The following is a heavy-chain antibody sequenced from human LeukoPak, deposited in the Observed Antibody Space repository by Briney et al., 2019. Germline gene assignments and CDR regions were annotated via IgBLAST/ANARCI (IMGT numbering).Heavy chain of an antibody. V-gene: IGHV4-34*01. CDR1: GGSFSGYY. J-gene: IGHJ5*02. CDR2: ISHSGST. CDR3: ARPTSWVNYFDP. Sequence: PSETLSLSCAVLGGSFSGYYWSWIRQPPGKGLEWIGEISHSGSTNYNPSLKSRVTISLDMSKNHFSLKLNSVTAADTAVYYCARPTSWVNYFDPWGQGTLGTVSS. D-gene: IGHD1-7*01.